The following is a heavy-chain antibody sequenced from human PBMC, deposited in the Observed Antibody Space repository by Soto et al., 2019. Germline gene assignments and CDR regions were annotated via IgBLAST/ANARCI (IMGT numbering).Heavy chain of an antibody. CDR2: IYPGDSDT. D-gene: IGHD6-6*01. Sequence: PGESLKISCKGSGYSFATYWIGWARQMPGKGLEWMGIIYPGDSDTRYSPSFQGQVTISADKPISTAYLQWSSLKASDTAMYYCARHYLEYSSSSAPGGYWGQGTLVTVSS. V-gene: IGHV5-51*01. CDR3: ARHYLEYSSSSAPGGY. J-gene: IGHJ4*02. CDR1: GYSFATYW.